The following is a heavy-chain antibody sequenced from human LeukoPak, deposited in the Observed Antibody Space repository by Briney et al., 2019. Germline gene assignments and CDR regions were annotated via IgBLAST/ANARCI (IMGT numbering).Heavy chain of an antibody. D-gene: IGHD2-8*01. J-gene: IGHJ4*02. Sequence: GGSLRLSCAASGFTVSNNYMSWVRQAPGKGLEWVSVIYDGGSTYYVDSVKGRFTISRDNSKNTLYLQMNSLRAEDTAVYYCAREAYCSTGVNCASTSRYFDYWGQGTLVTVSS. CDR3: AREAYCSTGVNCASTSRYFDY. CDR1: GFTVSNNY. CDR2: IYDGGST. V-gene: IGHV3-53*01.